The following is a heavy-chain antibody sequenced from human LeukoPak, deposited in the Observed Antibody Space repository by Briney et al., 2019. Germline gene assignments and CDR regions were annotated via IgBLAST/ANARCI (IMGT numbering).Heavy chain of an antibody. CDR2: IYHSGST. J-gene: IGHJ3*02. D-gene: IGHD3-22*01. CDR3: ARGKGHYDSSGDHDAFDI. V-gene: IGHV4-30-2*01. CDR1: GGSISSGGYS. Sequence: SQTLSLTCAVSGGSISSGGYSWSWIRQPPGKGLEWIGYIYHSGSTYYNPSLKSRVTISVDRSKNQFSLKLSSVTAADTAVYYCARGKGHYDSSGDHDAFDIWGQGTMVTVSS.